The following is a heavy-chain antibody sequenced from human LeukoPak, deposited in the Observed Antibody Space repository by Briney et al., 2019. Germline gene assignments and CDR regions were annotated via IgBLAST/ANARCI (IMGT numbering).Heavy chain of an antibody. V-gene: IGHV3-9*01. J-gene: IGHJ4*02. CDR1: GFTFDDYA. D-gene: IGHD2-15*01. CDR3: AKAGGCSGGSCYFDY. CDR2: ISWNSGSI. Sequence: GRSLRLSCAASGFTFDDYAMHWVRQAPGEGLEWVSGISWNSGSIGYADSVKGRFTISRDNAKNSLYLQMNSLRAEDTALYYCAKAGGCSGGSCYFDYWGQGTLVTVSS.